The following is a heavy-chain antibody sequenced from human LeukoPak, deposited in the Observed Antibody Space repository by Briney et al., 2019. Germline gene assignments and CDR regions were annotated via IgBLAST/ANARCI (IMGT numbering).Heavy chain of an antibody. CDR3: ARDDYSSSWYADEYYYYGMDV. V-gene: IGHV1-3*01. D-gene: IGHD6-13*01. J-gene: IGHJ6*02. CDR2: INAGNGNT. Sequence: ASVKVSCKASGYTFTSYAMHWVRQAPGQRLEWMGWINAGNGNTKYSQKFQGRVTITRDTSASTAYMELSSLRSDDTAVYYCARDDYSSSWYADEYYYYGMDVWGQGTTVTVSS. CDR1: GYTFTSYA.